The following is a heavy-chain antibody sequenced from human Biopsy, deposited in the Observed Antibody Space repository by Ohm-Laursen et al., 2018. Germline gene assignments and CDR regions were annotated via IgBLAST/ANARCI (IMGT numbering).Heavy chain of an antibody. J-gene: IGHJ4*02. CDR3: ARDLLEWSLPS. Sequence: GATVKISCKASGYTFNDYYIHWVRQSPGQGLEWMGSIHPNSGDTDFAQKFQGRVSMTRDTSVSTAYLELSSLRSDDTAIYYCARDLLEWSLPSWGQGTLVTVSS. V-gene: IGHV1-2*02. CDR2: IHPNSGDT. CDR1: GYTFNDYY. D-gene: IGHD3-3*01.